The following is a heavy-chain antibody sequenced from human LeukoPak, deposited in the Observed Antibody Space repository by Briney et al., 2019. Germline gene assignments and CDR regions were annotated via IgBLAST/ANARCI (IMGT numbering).Heavy chain of an antibody. Sequence: GGSLRLSCAASGFTFSSYAMHWVRQAPGKGLEWVAVISYDGSNKYYADSVKGRFTISRDNSKSTLYLQMNSLRAEDTAVYYCARGGGLAPWGQGTLVTVSS. D-gene: IGHD3-16*01. CDR3: ARGGGLAP. V-gene: IGHV3-30*04. J-gene: IGHJ5*02. CDR1: GFTFSSYA. CDR2: ISYDGSNK.